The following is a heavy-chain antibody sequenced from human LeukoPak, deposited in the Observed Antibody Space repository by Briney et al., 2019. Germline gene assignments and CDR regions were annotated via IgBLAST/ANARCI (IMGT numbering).Heavy chain of an antibody. CDR3: ARDRGTPYCSSTSYYGNDAFDI. CDR2: ISYDGSNK. Sequence: PGGSLRLSCAASGFTFSSYAMHWVRQAPGKGLEWVAVISYDGSNKYYADSVKGRFTISRDNSKNTLYLQMNSLRAEDTAVYYCARDRGTPYCSSTSYYGNDAFDIWGQGTMVTVSS. V-gene: IGHV3-30-3*01. CDR1: GFTFSSYA. J-gene: IGHJ3*02. D-gene: IGHD2-2*01.